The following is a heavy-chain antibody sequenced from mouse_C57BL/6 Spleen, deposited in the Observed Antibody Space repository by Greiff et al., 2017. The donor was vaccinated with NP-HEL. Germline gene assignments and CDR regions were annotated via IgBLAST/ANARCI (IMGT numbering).Heavy chain of an antibody. CDR2: IYPRSGNT. V-gene: IGHV1-81*01. Sequence: VMLVESGAELARPGASVKLSCKASGYTFTSYGISWVKQRTGQGLEWIGEIYPRSGNTYYNEKFKGKATLTADKSSSTAYMELRSLTSEDSAVYVCARKDYGSSSAWFAYWGQGTLVTVSA. D-gene: IGHD1-1*01. J-gene: IGHJ3*01. CDR1: GYTFTSYG. CDR3: ARKDYGSSSAWFAY.